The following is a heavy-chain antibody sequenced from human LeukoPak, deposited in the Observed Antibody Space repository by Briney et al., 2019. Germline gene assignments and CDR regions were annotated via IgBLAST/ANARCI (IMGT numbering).Heavy chain of an antibody. CDR1: GGSISSSSYY. D-gene: IGHD5-24*01. Sequence: SATLSLTCTVSGGSISSSSYYWGWIRQPPGKGLEWIGIIYYSGSTYYNPSLKSRVTISVDTSKNQFSLKLSSVTAADTAVYYCATEDGYNSYYFDYWGQGTLVTVSS. CDR3: ATEDGYNSYYFDY. CDR2: IYYSGST. J-gene: IGHJ4*02. V-gene: IGHV4-39*07.